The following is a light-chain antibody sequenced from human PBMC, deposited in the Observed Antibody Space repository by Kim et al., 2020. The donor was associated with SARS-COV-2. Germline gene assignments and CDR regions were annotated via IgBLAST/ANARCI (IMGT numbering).Light chain of an antibody. CDR2: DVS. V-gene: IGLV2-14*03. J-gene: IGLJ1*01. CDR3: SSYTSSSTLV. CDR1: SNDVGLYNY. Sequence: GQSITLSCTGTSNDVGLYNYVSWYQQHPGKAHKLIIFDVSNRPSGASDHFSGSKSGNTASLTISGLQAEDEADYYCSSYTSSSTLVFGTGTKVTVL.